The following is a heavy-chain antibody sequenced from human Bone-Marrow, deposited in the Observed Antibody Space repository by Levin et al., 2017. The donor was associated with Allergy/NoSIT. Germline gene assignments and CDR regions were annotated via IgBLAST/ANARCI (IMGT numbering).Heavy chain of an antibody. CDR1: GYTFTGYY. D-gene: IGHD3-10*01. CDR3: ASLSYFSGSEYDY. V-gene: IGHV1-2*02. J-gene: IGHJ4*02. Sequence: ASVKVSCKASGYTFTGYYMHWVRQAPGQGLEWMGWINPNSGGTNYAQKFQGRVTMTRDTSISTAYMELSRLRSDDTAVYYCASLSYFSGSEYDYWGQGTLVTVSS. CDR2: INPNSGGT.